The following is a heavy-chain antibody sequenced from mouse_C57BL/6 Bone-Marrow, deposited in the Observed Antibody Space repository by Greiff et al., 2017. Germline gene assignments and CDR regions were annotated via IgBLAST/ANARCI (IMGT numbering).Heavy chain of an antibody. V-gene: IGHV3-5*01. CDR2: IYYSGTI. CDR1: GISITTGNYR. CDR3: ARSPSYYGSSLWSFDV. D-gene: IGHD1-1*01. J-gene: IGHJ1*03. Sequence: EVQLQESGPGLVKPSQTVFLTCTVTGISITTGNYRWSWIRQFPGNKLEWIGYIYYSGTITYNPSLTSRTTITRDTPKNQVFLEMNSLTAEDTATYYCARSPSYYGSSLWSFDVWGTGTTVTVSS.